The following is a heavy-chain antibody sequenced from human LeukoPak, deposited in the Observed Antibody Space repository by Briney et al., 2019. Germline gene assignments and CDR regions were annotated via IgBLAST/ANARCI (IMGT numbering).Heavy chain of an antibody. J-gene: IGHJ5*02. CDR3: AKIGPYSSSWNLDP. Sequence: GGSLRLSCAASGFTFSSYWMHWVRQAPGKGLVWVSRISSDGYSISYADSVKGRFTISRDNAKNTLYLQMNSLRAEDTAVYYCAKIGPYSSSWNLDPWGQGTLVTVSS. D-gene: IGHD6-13*01. CDR2: ISSDGYSI. CDR1: GFTFSSYW. V-gene: IGHV3-74*01.